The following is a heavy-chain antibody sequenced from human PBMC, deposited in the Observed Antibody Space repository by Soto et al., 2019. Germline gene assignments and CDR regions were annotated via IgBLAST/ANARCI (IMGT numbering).Heavy chain of an antibody. J-gene: IGHJ4*02. CDR1: GYTFTSYG. CDR2: ISAYNGNT. V-gene: IGHV1-18*01. Sequence: ASVKVSCKASGYTFTSYGISWVRQAPGQGLEWMGWISAYNGNTNYAQKLQGRVTMTTDTSTSTAYMELRSLRSDDTAVYYCARDVGYWGELPFHPIVGYWGQGTLVTVSS. D-gene: IGHD3-16*02. CDR3: ARDVGYWGELPFHPIVGY.